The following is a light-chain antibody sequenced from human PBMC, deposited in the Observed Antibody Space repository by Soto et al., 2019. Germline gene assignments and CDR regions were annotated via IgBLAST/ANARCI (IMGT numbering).Light chain of an antibody. CDR2: GAS. Sequence: EIVMTQSPVTLSASPGERVTLSCRASQSVNINLAWYQQRPGQAPRVLIYGASIRASGIPDRFSGSGSGTDFTLTISSLEPDDFALYYCQQYKDWPPLTFGGGTRVEIK. V-gene: IGKV3D-15*01. J-gene: IGKJ4*01. CDR1: QSVNIN. CDR3: QQYKDWPPLT.